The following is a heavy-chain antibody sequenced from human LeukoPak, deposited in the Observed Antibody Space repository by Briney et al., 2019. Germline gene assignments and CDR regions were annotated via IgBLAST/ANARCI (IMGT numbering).Heavy chain of an antibody. Sequence: SETLSLTCALYGGSFSGYYWSWIRQPPGKGLEWIGEINHSGSTNYNPSLKSRVTISVDTPKNQFSLKLSSVTAADTAVYYCARGAFRYCSGGSCYYPTAFDYWGQGTLVTVSS. D-gene: IGHD2-15*01. J-gene: IGHJ4*02. CDR2: INHSGST. CDR3: ARGAFRYCSGGSCYYPTAFDY. V-gene: IGHV4-34*01. CDR1: GGSFSGYY.